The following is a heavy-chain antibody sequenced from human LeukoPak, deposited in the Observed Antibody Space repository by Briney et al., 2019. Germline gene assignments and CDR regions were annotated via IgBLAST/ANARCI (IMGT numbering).Heavy chain of an antibody. Sequence: GGSLRLSCAASGFTFSSYAMHWVRQAPGKGLEWVAVISYDGSNKYYADSVKGRFTISRDNSKNTLYLQMNSLRAEDTAVYYCARELVVPAAPYYYGMDVWGKGTTVTVSS. J-gene: IGHJ6*04. CDR2: ISYDGSNK. CDR3: ARELVVPAAPYYYGMDV. CDR1: GFTFSSYA. D-gene: IGHD2-2*01. V-gene: IGHV3-30*04.